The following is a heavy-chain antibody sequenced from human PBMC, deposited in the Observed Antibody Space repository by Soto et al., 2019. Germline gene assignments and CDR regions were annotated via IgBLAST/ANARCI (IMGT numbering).Heavy chain of an antibody. CDR2: IYYSGST. Sequence: PSETLSLTCTVSGGSISSYYWSWIRQPPGKGLEWIGYIYYSGSTNYNPSLKSRVTISVDTSKNQFSLKLSSVTAADTAVYYCARATGEGRRLDAFDIWGQGTMVTVSS. D-gene: IGHD7-27*01. V-gene: IGHV4-59*01. CDR1: GGSISSYY. CDR3: ARATGEGRRLDAFDI. J-gene: IGHJ3*02.